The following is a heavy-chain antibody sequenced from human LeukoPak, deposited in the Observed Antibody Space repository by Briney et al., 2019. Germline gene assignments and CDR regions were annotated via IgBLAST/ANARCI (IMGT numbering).Heavy chain of an antibody. D-gene: IGHD4-17*01. V-gene: IGHV4-39*01. CDR2: IYYSGST. CDR3: ARRSDDYGDYVFDY. Sequence: SETLSLTCTVSGGSISSSSYYWGWIRQPPGKGLEWIGSIYYSGSTYYNPSLKSRVTISVDTSKNQFSLKLSPVTAADTAVYYCARRSDDYGDYVFDYWGQGTLVTVSS. CDR1: GGSISSSSYY. J-gene: IGHJ4*02.